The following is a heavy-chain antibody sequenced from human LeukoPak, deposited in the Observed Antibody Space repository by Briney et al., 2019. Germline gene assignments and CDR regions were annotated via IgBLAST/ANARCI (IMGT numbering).Heavy chain of an antibody. J-gene: IGHJ4*02. V-gene: IGHV3-30*04. CDR2: IPYDGSNK. CDR3: VRGAYSSSWLNFDY. CDR1: GFTFSSYA. Sequence: GRSLRLSCAASGFTFSSYAMHWVRQAPGKGLEWVALIPYDGSNKYYADSVKGRFTVSRDNSKNTLYLQMNSLRAEDTAVYYCVRGAYSSSWLNFDYWGQGTLVTVSS. D-gene: IGHD6-13*01.